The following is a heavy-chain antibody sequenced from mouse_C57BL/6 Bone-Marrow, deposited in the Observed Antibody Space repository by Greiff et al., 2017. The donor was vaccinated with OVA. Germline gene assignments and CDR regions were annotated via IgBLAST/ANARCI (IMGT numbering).Heavy chain of an antibody. CDR1: GYSFTSYY. D-gene: IGHD1-1*01. V-gene: IGHV1-66*01. J-gene: IGHJ3*01. CDR3: AREGRNYYGSSYGFAY. CDR2: IYPGSGNT. Sequence: QVHVKQSGPELVKPGASVKISCKASGYSFTSYYIHWVKQRPGQGLEWIGWIYPGSGNTKYNEKFKGKATLTADTSSSTAYMQLSSLTSEDSAVYYCAREGRNYYGSSYGFAYWGQGTLVTVSA.